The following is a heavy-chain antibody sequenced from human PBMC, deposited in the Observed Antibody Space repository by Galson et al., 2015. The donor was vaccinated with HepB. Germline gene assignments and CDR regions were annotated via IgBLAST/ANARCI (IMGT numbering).Heavy chain of an antibody. CDR2: IKSKTDGGTT. J-gene: IGHJ4*02. D-gene: IGHD3-9*01. CDR3: TAQGYHFDWLYDY. Sequence: SLRLSCAASGFTFSNAWMSWVRQAPGKELEWVGRIKSKTDGGTTDYAAPVKGRFTISRDDSKNTLYLQMNSLKTEDTAVYYCTAQGYHFDWLYDYWGQGTLVTVSS. CDR1: GFTFSNAW. V-gene: IGHV3-15*01.